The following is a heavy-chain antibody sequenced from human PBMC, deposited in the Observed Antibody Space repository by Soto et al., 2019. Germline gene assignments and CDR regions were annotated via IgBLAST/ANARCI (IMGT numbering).Heavy chain of an antibody. V-gene: IGHV3-23*01. CDR2: VSANGQGI. D-gene: IGHD3-10*01. CDR1: GFTFSSSA. Sequence: GGSLRLSCAASGFTFSSSAVSWVRQAPGKGLEWVSAVSANGQGIYYADSVRGRFTISRDNSKNTVFLHMDSLSAEDTAVYYCAKDRHYPRDYFHYWGQGTLVTVSS. J-gene: IGHJ4*02. CDR3: AKDRHYPRDYFHY.